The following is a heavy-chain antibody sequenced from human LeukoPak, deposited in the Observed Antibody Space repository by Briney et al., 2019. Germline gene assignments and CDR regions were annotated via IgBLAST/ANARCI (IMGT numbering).Heavy chain of an antibody. CDR1: GGSITGHY. Sequence: SSETLSLTCTVSGGSITGHYWSWIRQPPGKGLEWIGYIRYTGSTNYNPSLNSRITMSVDTPNNQFSLRLTSVTATDTAVYYCARLHALGAEEFDPWGQGALVTVSS. CDR3: ARLHALGAEEFDP. CDR2: IRYTGST. D-gene: IGHD3-16*01. V-gene: IGHV4-59*11. J-gene: IGHJ5*02.